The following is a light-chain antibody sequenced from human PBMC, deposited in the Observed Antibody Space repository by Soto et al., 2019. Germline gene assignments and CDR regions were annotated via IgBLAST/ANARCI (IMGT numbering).Light chain of an antibody. V-gene: IGKV1-5*01. CDR2: DVS. CDR3: QQYDYSRT. CDR1: QSIAAS. J-gene: IGKJ1*01. Sequence: DVQMTQSPSTLSASVGDSVTITCLASQSIAASLAWYQLKPGEAPKLLIYDVSNLESGVPSRFSRSGSGTEFSLTIRSLPPGDCATYYCQQYDYSRTFGQGTKVEIK.